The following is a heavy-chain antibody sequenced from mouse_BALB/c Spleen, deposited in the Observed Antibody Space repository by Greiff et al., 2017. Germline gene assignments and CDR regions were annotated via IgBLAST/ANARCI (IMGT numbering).Heavy chain of an antibody. D-gene: IGHD2-3*01. V-gene: IGHV14-3*02. CDR3: ARNYDGYPPIDY. CDR1: GFNIKDTY. CDR2: IDPANGNT. Sequence: DVKLQQSGAELVKPGASVKLSCTASGFNIKDTYMHWVKQRPEQGLEWIGRIDPANGNTKYDPKFQGKATITADTSSNTAYLQLSSLTSEDTAVYYCARNYDGYPPIDYWGQGTTLTVSS. J-gene: IGHJ2*01.